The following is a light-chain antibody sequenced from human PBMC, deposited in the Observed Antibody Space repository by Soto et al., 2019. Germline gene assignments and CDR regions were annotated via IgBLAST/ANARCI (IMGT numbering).Light chain of an antibody. CDR3: QQRSNWLT. CDR2: DAS. Sequence: EIVLTQSPATLSLSPGERATLSCRASQSISSYLAWYQQTPGQAPRLLIYDASSRATGIPARFSGSGSGTDFTLPISSLEPDDFPVYYCQQRSNWLTFGGGTKVEIK. CDR1: QSISSY. V-gene: IGKV3-11*01. J-gene: IGKJ4*01.